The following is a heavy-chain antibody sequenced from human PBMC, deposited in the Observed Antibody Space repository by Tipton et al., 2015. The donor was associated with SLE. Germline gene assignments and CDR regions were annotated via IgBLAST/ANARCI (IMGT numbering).Heavy chain of an antibody. V-gene: IGHV4-59*01. J-gene: IGHJ6*02. D-gene: IGHD3-10*01. Sequence: TLSLTCTVSGGSISSYYWSWIRQPAGKGLEWIGYIYYSGSTNYNPSLKSRVTISVDTSKNQFSLKLSSVTAADTAVYYCASRGRRRHGMDVWGQGTTVTVSS. CDR1: GGSISSYY. CDR2: IYYSGST. CDR3: ASRGRRRHGMDV.